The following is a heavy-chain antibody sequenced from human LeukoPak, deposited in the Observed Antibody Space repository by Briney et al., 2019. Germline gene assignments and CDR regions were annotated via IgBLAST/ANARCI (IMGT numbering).Heavy chain of an antibody. V-gene: IGHV1-69*01. CDR3: ARGSDMVATFRFDY. CDR1: GGTFSSYA. J-gene: IGHJ4*02. Sequence: GSSVKVSCKASGGTFSSYAISWVRQAPGQGLEWKGGIIPIFGTANYAQKFQGRVTITADESTSTAYMELSSLRSEDTAVYYCARGSDMVATFRFDYWGQGTLVTVSS. CDR2: IIPIFGTA. D-gene: IGHD5-12*01.